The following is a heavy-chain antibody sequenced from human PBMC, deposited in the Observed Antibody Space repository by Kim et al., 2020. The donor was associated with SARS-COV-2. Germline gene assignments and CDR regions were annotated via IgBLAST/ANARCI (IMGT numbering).Heavy chain of an antibody. V-gene: IGHV3-64D*09. CDR3: VNGALNYYDSSGHRAGFDP. D-gene: IGHD3-22*01. CDR1: GFTFSSYA. Sequence: GGSLRLSCSASGFTFSSYAMHWVRQAPGKGLEYVSAISSNGGSTYYADSVKGRFTISRDNSKNTLYLQMSSLRAEDTAVYYCVNGALNYYDSSGHRAGFDPWGQGTLVTVSS. J-gene: IGHJ5*02. CDR2: ISSNGGST.